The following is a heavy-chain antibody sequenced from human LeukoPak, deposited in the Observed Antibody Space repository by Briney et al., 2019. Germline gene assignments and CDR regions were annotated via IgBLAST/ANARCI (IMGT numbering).Heavy chain of an antibody. D-gene: IGHD6-6*01. CDR1: GGPISSGSYY. CDR3: ARERAALKGFDY. CDR2: IYTSGST. V-gene: IGHV4-61*02. Sequence: SQTLSLTCTVSGGPISSGSYYWSWIRQPAGKGLEWIGRIYTSGSTNYNPSLKSRVTISVDTSKNQFSLKLSSVTAADTAVYYCARERAALKGFDYWGQGTLVTVSS. J-gene: IGHJ4*02.